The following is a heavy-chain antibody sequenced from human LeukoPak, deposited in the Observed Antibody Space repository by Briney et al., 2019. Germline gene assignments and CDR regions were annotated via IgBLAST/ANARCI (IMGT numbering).Heavy chain of an antibody. V-gene: IGHV3-48*04. CDR3: ARDPENVSGSYSHFDL. Sequence: LAGGSLRLSCAASGFTFSSYGMTWVRQAPGKGLEWVSYISSSSSTIYYADSVKGRFTVSRDNAKKSLYLQINSLRAEDTALYYCARDPENVSGSYSHFDLWGRGTLVTVSS. CDR1: GFTFSSYG. CDR2: ISSSSSTI. J-gene: IGHJ2*01. D-gene: IGHD1-26*01.